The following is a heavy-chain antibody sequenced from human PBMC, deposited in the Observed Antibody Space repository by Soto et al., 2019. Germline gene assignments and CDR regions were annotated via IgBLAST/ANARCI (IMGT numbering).Heavy chain of an antibody. CDR1: GGSISSYY. CDR3: ARGVSGYDFDY. J-gene: IGHJ4*02. CDR2: IYYSGST. Sequence: SETLSLTCTVSGGSISSYYWSWIRQPPGKGLEWIGYIYYSGSTNYNPSLKSRVTISVDTSKNQFSLKLSSVTAAGTAVYYCARGVSGYDFDYWGQGTLVTVSS. D-gene: IGHD5-12*01. V-gene: IGHV4-59*08.